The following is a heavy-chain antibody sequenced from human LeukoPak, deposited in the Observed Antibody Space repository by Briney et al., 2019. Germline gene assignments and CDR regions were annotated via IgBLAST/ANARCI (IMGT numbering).Heavy chain of an antibody. D-gene: IGHD3-10*01. CDR1: GFTFSGYS. V-gene: IGHV3-48*02. J-gene: IGHJ4*02. CDR3: ARGGRYGSGSYPIDY. CDR2: ISTSSSTI. Sequence: PGGSLRLSCAASGFTFSGYSMIWVRQAPGKGLDWVSYISTSSSTIYYADSVKGRFTISRDNARNSLYLQVNSLRDEDTAVYYCARGGRYGSGSYPIDYWGQGTLVAVSS.